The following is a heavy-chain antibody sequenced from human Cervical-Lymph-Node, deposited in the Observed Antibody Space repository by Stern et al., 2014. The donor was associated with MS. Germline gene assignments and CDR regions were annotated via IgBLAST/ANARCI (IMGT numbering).Heavy chain of an antibody. V-gene: IGHV1-69*06. Sequence: VQLVESGAEVKKPGSSVKVSCKASGGSLSTNSLTWVRQAPGQGLEWMGGIIPLFNTANYAQTFQGRVTMTADKSTNTVYMELGSLRFEDTAVYYCAREKTYFQSSGRYDVFDIWGQGTKVTVSS. J-gene: IGHJ3*02. D-gene: IGHD3-22*01. CDR2: IIPLFNTA. CDR3: AREKTYFQSSGRYDVFDI. CDR1: GGSLSTNS.